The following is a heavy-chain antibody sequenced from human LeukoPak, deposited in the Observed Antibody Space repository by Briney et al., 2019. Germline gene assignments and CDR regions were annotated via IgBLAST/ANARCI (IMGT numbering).Heavy chain of an antibody. D-gene: IGHD1-26*01. CDR3: ARDGMGAIPFDY. CDR1: GGSISGYY. Sequence: SGTPSPTRRGPGGSISGYYWNWVRQAPGKGLEGIGYIYNSGYTNYNPSLESRVTISVDTSKNQFSLKLSSVTAADTAVYYCARDGMGAIPFDYWGQGTRVTVSS. CDR2: IYNSGYT. V-gene: IGHV4-59*01. J-gene: IGHJ4*02.